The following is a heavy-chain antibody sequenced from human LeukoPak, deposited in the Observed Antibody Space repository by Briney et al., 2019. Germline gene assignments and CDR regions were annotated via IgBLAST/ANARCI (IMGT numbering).Heavy chain of an antibody. Sequence: GGSLRLSCAASGFTFSSYGMHWVRQAPGKGLEWVAVISYDGSNKYYADSVKGRFTISRDNSKNTLYLQMNSLRAEDTAVYCCAKDYYYDSSGYRYFDYWGQGTLVTVSS. CDR1: GFTFSSYG. V-gene: IGHV3-30*18. CDR2: ISYDGSNK. D-gene: IGHD3-22*01. CDR3: AKDYYYDSSGYRYFDY. J-gene: IGHJ4*02.